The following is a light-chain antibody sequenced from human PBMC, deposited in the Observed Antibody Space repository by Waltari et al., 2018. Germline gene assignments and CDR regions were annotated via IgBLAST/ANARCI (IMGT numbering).Light chain of an antibody. V-gene: IGLV1-47*01. CDR2: RNN. CDR1: DTNIGNNY. J-gene: IGLJ2*01. Sequence: QSVLTPPPSAPGTPGQRVTTSCSGSDTNIGNNYVYWYQHVPGLAPKLLIYRNNHWPSGVPGRFTGSKSRTSASLVISGLRSEDEADYYCAAWDGSLGGHVVFRGGTNVTVL. CDR3: AAWDGSLGGHVV.